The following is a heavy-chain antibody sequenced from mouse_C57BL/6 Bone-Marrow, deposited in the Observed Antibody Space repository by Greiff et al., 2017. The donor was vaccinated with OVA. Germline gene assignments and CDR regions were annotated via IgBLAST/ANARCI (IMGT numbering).Heavy chain of an antibody. J-gene: IGHJ4*01. D-gene: IGHD1-1*01. V-gene: IGHV2-2*01. CDR1: GFSLTSYG. CDR2: IWSGGST. Sequence: VKVVESGPGLVQPSQSLSITCTVSGFSLTSYGVHWVRQSPGKGLEWLGVIWSGGSTDYNAAFISRLSISKDNSKSQVFFKMNSLQADDTAIYYCARKGYGSSLYAMDYWGQGTSVTVSS. CDR3: ARKGYGSSLYAMDY.